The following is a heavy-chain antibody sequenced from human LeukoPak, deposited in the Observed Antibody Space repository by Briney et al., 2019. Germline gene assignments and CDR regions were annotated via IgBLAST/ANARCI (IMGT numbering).Heavy chain of an antibody. CDR2: IYADGST. J-gene: IGHJ4*02. CDR1: GGSLSSYY. D-gene: IGHD6-13*01. CDR3: AREYSSSWYGNFDY. Sequence: SETLSLTCTVSGGSLSSYYWSWIRQPAGKGLEWIGRIYADGSTNYNPSLKSRVTVSVDTSKNQFSLKLTSVTAADTAVYYCAREYSSSWYGNFDYWGQGTLVTVSS. V-gene: IGHV4-4*07.